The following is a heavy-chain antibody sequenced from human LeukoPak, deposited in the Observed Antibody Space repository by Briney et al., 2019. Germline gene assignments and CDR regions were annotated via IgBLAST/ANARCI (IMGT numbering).Heavy chain of an antibody. CDR2: IYHSGST. J-gene: IGHJ4*02. V-gene: IGHV4-30-2*01. Sequence: PSQTLSLTCAVSGGSISSGGYSWSWTRQPPGKGLEWIGYIYHSGSTYYNPPLKSRVTISVDRSKNQFSLKLSSVTAADTAVYYCARARYCSSTSCYAAFDFDYWGQGTLVTVSS. CDR1: GGSISSGGYS. D-gene: IGHD2-2*01. CDR3: ARARYCSSTSCYAAFDFDY.